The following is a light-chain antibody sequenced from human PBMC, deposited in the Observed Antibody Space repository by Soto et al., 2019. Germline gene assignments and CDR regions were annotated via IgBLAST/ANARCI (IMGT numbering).Light chain of an antibody. V-gene: IGLV2-8*01. CDR1: SSDVGAYNY. Sequence: QSAPTQPPSASGSPGQSVTISCTGTSSDVGAYNYVSWYQQHPGKAPKLIIFEVNKRPSGVPDRFSGSKYGNTASLTVSGLQAEDEADYYCRAYAGSRVFGGGTKVTVL. CDR3: RAYAGSRV. CDR2: EVN. J-gene: IGLJ3*02.